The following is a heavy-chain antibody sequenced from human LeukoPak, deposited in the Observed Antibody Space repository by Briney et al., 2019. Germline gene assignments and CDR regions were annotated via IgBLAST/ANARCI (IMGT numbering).Heavy chain of an antibody. Sequence: ASVKVSCKASGYTFNSYDISWVRQAPGQGLEWMEWINPNSGGTNYAQKFQGRVTMTRDTSISTAYMELSRLRSDDTAVYYCAREWLGLYYLAAFDIWGQGTVVTVSS. J-gene: IGHJ3*02. CDR2: INPNSGGT. D-gene: IGHD3-10*01. CDR3: AREWLGLYYLAAFDI. V-gene: IGHV1-2*02. CDR1: GYTFNSYD.